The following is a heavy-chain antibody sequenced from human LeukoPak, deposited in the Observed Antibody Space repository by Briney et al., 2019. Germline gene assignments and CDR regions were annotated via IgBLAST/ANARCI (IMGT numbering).Heavy chain of an antibody. CDR3: ARGARWSPLTYYFDY. D-gene: IGHD4-23*01. CDR2: IYHSGST. V-gene: IGHV4-38-2*01. Sequence: PSETLSLTCAVSGYSISSGYYWGWIRQPPGKGLEWIGSIYHSGSTYYNPSLKSRVTISVDTSKNQFSLKLSSVTAADTAVYYCARGARWSPLTYYFDYWGQGTLVTVSP. J-gene: IGHJ4*02. CDR1: GYSISSGYY.